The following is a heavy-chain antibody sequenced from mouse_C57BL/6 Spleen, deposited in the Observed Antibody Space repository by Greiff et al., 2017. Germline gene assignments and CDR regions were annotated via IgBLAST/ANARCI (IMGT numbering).Heavy chain of an antibody. CDR2: ISSGSSTI. V-gene: IGHV5-17*01. D-gene: IGHD2-1*01. CDR1: GFTFSDYG. J-gene: IGHJ4*01. Sequence: EVQLVESGGGLVKPGGSLKLSCAASGFTFSDYGMHWVRQAPEKGLEWVAYISSGSSTIYYADTVKGRFPLSRDNAKTTLFLQMTSRRSEDTAMYYCASLFYSGDYWGQGTSVTVSS. CDR3: ASLFYSGDY.